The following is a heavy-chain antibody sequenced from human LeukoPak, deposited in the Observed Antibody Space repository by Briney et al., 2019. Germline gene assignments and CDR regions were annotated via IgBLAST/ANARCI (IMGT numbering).Heavy chain of an antibody. CDR1: GYTFTSYD. V-gene: IGHV1-8*01. J-gene: IGHJ5*02. CDR3: ARVRIVGATTAWFDP. CDR2: MNPNSGNT. D-gene: IGHD1-26*01. Sequence: ASVKVSCKASGYTFTSYDVNWVRQATGQGLEWMGWMNPNSGNTGYAQKFQGRVTMTRNTSISTAYMELSSLRSEDTAVYYCARVRIVGATTAWFDPWGQGTLVTVSS.